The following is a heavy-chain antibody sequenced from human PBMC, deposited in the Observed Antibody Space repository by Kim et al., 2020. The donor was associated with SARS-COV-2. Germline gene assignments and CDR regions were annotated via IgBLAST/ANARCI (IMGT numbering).Heavy chain of an antibody. J-gene: IGHJ6*02. CDR2: T. CDR3: ATVSIPYFGLDG. D-gene: IGHD2-21*01. V-gene: IGHV1-24*01. Sequence: TNYAQEFQGRVTLTEDTATDTAYMELSSLKSEDTAVYYCATVSIPYFGLDGWGQGTPITVSS.